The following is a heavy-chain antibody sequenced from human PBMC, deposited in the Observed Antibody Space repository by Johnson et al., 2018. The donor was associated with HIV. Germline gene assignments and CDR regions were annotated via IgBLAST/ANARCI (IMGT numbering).Heavy chain of an antibody. CDR1: GFTFDDYG. Sequence: VQLVESGGGVVRPGGSLRLSCAASGFTFDDYGMSWVRQTPGKGLEWVAGINWNGGSTGYADSVKGRLPISRDNAKKSLCLQMNTLRAEDTALYYCASEAKHHVGANRVSSFDIWGQGTMVTVSA. J-gene: IGHJ3*02. CDR3: ASEAKHHVGANRVSSFDI. CDR2: INWNGGST. D-gene: IGHD1-26*01. V-gene: IGHV3-20*04.